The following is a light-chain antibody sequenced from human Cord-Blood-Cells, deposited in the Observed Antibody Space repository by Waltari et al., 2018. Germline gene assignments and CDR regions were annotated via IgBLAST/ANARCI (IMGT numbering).Light chain of an antibody. CDR2: DVS. CDR1: SSDVGGYNY. V-gene: IGLV2-14*01. CDR3: SSYTSSSKVV. J-gene: IGLJ2*01. Sequence: QSALTQPASVSGSPGQSITISCTGTSSDVGGYNYVSWYQQHPGKAPKLMIYDVSKRPSGVSNRFSGSKSANTASLTISGLQAEDEADYYCSSYTSSSKVVFGGGTKLTVL.